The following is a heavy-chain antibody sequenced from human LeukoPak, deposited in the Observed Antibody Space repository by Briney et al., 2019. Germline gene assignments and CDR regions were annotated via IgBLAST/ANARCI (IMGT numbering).Heavy chain of an antibody. Sequence: GGTLRLSCAASGFTFSSYGMSWVRQAPGKGLEWVSAISGSGGSTYYADSVKGRFTISRDNAKNSLYLQMNSLRAEDTALYYCARVPGKGGVYFDYWGQGTLVTVSS. J-gene: IGHJ4*02. D-gene: IGHD1-26*01. CDR1: GFTFSSYG. CDR2: ISGSGGST. CDR3: ARVPGKGGVYFDY. V-gene: IGHV3-23*01.